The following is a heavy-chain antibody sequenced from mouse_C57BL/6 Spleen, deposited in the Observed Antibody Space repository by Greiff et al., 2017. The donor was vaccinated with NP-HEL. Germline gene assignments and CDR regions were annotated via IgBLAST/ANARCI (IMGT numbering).Heavy chain of an antibody. V-gene: IGHV1-64*01. CDR3: ARRGPPTVVAHWYFDV. Sequence: QVQLQQPGAELVKPGASVKLSCKASGYTFTSYWMHWVKQRPGQGLEWIGMIHPNSGSTNYNEKFKSKATLTVDKSSSTAYMQLSSLSSEDSAVYYCARRGPPTVVAHWYFDVWGTGTTVTVSS. D-gene: IGHD1-1*01. J-gene: IGHJ1*03. CDR1: GYTFTSYW. CDR2: IHPNSGST.